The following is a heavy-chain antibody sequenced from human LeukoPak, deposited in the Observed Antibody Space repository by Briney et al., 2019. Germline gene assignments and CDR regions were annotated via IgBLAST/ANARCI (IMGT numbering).Heavy chain of an antibody. D-gene: IGHD5-18*01. CDR1: GFPFSSYW. V-gene: IGHV3-15*01. Sequence: GGSLRLSCVASGFPFSSYWMTWVRQAPGKGLEWVGRIKSKTDGGTTDYAAPVKGRFTISRDDSKNTLYLQMNSLKTEDTAVYYCTTDPTAMDLFDYWGQGTLVTVSS. CDR2: IKSKTDGGTT. CDR3: TTDPTAMDLFDY. J-gene: IGHJ4*02.